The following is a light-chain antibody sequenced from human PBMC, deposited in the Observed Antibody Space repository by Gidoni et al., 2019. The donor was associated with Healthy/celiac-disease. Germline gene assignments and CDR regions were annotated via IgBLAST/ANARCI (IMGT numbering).Light chain of an antibody. Sequence: QSALTQPASVSGSPGQSSTISCTVTSSDVGRYNYVSWYQQHPGKAPKLMIYEVSNRPSGVSNRFSGSKSGNTASLTISGLQAEDEADYYCSSYTSSSTPWVFGTGTKVTVL. J-gene: IGLJ1*01. CDR3: SSYTSSSTPWV. V-gene: IGLV2-14*01. CDR1: SSDVGRYNY. CDR2: EVS.